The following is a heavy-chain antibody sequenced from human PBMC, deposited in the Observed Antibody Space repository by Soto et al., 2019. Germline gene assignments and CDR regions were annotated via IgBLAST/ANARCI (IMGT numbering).Heavy chain of an antibody. V-gene: IGHV4-31*03. J-gene: IGHJ6*02. CDR1: GGSISSGGYY. Sequence: SETLSLTCTVSGGSISSGGYYWSWIRQHPGKGLEWIGYIYYSGSTYYNPSLKSRVTISVDTSKNQFSLKLSSVTAADTAVYYCARDRSRRLGMDVWGQGTTVTVSS. CDR3: ARDRSRRLGMDV. CDR2: IYYSGST.